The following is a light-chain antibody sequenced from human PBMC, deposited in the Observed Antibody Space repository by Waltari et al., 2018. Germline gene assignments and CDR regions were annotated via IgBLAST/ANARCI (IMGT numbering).Light chain of an antibody. CDR2: GTS. V-gene: IGKV3D-15*01. J-gene: IGKJ1*01. CDR1: QSISSN. Sequence: EIVMTQSPATLSVSPGERATLSCRASQSISSNLAWYQQKPGQAPRLLMFGTSTRASGIPGRFIGSGSGTQFTLTINNLQSEDFAVYYCQQYHNWPPWTFGQGTKVEI. CDR3: QQYHNWPPWT.